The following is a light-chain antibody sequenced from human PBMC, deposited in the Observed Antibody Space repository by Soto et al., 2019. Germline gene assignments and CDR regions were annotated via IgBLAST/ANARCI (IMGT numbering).Light chain of an antibody. CDR1: QSVSSSY. J-gene: IGKJ4*01. V-gene: IGKV3-20*01. Sequence: EIVLTQSPGTLSLSPGERATLSCRASQSVSSSYLAWYQQKPGQAPRLLICGASSRATGIPDRFSGSGSGTGFALTISRLEPEDCAVYYCQQYGSSPLSFGGGTKVEIK. CDR2: GAS. CDR3: QQYGSSPLS.